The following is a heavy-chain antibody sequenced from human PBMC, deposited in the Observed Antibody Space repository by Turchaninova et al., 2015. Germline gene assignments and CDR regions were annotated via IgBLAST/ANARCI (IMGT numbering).Heavy chain of an antibody. CDR1: GDTLTNYG. J-gene: IGHJ4*02. CDR2: ISAYNGNT. Sequence: QVQLVQSGAEVTTFGASVKVSCKASGDTLTNYGIRWVRQAPGQGLELMGLISAYNGNTNYAPKLRGRVTMTTDTSTSTAYMELRSLRSDDTAVYYCARDSGKWLSPLQFDYWGQGTLVTVSS. V-gene: IGHV1-18*04. D-gene: IGHD3-22*01. CDR3: ARDSGKWLSPLQFDY.